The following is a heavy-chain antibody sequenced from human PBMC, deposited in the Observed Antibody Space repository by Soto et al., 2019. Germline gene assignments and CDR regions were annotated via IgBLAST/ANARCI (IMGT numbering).Heavy chain of an antibody. CDR3: ARVGPYCGSDCYSPPP. D-gene: IGHD2-21*02. Sequence: PSETLSLTCTVSGYSIRNGYYWGWIRQPPGKGLEWIGTIYHSGSTYYNPSLKSRVTISVDASENHFSLKLSSVTAADTAVYYCARVGPYCGSDCYSPPPWGQEPWSPSPQ. J-gene: IGHJ5*02. CDR1: GYSIRNGYY. CDR2: IYHSGST. V-gene: IGHV4-38-2*02.